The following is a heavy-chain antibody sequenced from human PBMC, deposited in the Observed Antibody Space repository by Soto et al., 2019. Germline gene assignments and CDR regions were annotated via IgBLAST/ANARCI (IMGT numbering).Heavy chain of an antibody. Sequence: GGSLRLSCAASGFIFSSHWMSWVRQAPGKGLEWVANIKQDGSEKYYVDSVKGRFTISRDNAKNSLYLQMNSLRAEDMAVYYCARRYSGYKDYWGQGTLVTVSS. V-gene: IGHV3-7*05. CDR1: GFIFSSHW. CDR2: IKQDGSEK. CDR3: ARRYSGYKDY. J-gene: IGHJ4*02. D-gene: IGHD1-26*01.